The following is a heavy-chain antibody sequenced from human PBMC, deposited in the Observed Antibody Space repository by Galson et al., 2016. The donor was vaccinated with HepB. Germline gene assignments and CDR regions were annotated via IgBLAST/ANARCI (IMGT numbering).Heavy chain of an antibody. V-gene: IGHV3-23*01. CDR3: AKEVGTVHPSNWFDP. D-gene: IGHD1-26*01. CDR1: AFTFTNYG. CDR2: INRSGDAT. J-gene: IGHJ5*02. Sequence: SLRLSCAASAFTFTNYGMTWVRQAPGKGLEWVSAINRSGDATYYEDSVKGRFTIFRDNSKNTLYLQMNSLRAEDTAVYYCAKEVGTVHPSNWFDPWGQGTLVTVSS.